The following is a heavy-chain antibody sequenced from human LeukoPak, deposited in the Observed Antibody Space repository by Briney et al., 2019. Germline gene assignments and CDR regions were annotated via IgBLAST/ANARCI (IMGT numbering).Heavy chain of an antibody. CDR3: SRLGPEEMSTGRAFDI. D-gene: IGHD5-24*01. CDR1: GRSINRFY. J-gene: IGHJ3*02. Sequence: SETLSLTFTVSGRSINRFYWSWLRQSPGKGLEWIVYIYYTGSTIYSPSLKSRVTISVSQSKNQFSLTLNSVTAADTGVYYFSRLGPEEMSTGRAFDIWGEGTMVTVCS. V-gene: IGHV4-59*08. CDR2: IYYTGST.